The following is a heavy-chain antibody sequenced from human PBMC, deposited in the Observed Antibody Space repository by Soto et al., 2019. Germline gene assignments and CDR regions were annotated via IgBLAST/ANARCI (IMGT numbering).Heavy chain of an antibody. V-gene: IGHV3-30*18. CDR2: ISYDGSNK. J-gene: IGHJ4*02. Sequence: QVQLVESGGGVVQPGRSLRLSCAASGFTFSSYGMHWVRQAPGKGLEWVAVISYDGSNKYYADSVKGRFTISRDNSKNTLYLQMNRLRAEDTAVYYCAKDRGIKDIVVVPAAGFDYWGQGTLVTVSS. CDR1: GFTFSSYG. D-gene: IGHD2-2*01. CDR3: AKDRGIKDIVVVPAAGFDY.